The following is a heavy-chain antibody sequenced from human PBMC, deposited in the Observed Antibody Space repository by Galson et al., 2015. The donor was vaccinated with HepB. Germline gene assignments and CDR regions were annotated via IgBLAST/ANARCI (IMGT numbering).Heavy chain of an antibody. CDR2: INTNTGNP. Sequence: SVKVSCKASGYTFTSYAMNWVRQAPGQGLEWMGWINTNTGNPTYAQGFTGRFVFSLDTSVSTAYLQICSLKAEDTAVYYCARDAGRYYDFWSGYYTAYYYYGMDVWGQGTTVTVSS. D-gene: IGHD3-3*01. CDR1: GYTFTSYA. J-gene: IGHJ6*02. V-gene: IGHV7-4-1*01. CDR3: ARDAGRYYDFWSGYYTAYYYYGMDV.